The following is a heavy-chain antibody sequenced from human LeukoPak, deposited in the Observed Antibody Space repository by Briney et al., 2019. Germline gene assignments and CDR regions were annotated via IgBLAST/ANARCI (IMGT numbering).Heavy chain of an antibody. V-gene: IGHV3-23*01. CDR3: AKDVYGDYGGLDY. D-gene: IGHD4-17*01. Sequence: TGGPLRLSCAASGFPFSTYAMSWVRQAPGKGLEWVSSIRGSDGSTYYADSVKGRFAISRDNFKNTLYLQMNSLRAEDTAVYYCAKDVYGDYGGLDYWGQGTLVTVSS. CDR1: GFPFSTYA. J-gene: IGHJ4*02. CDR2: IRGSDGST.